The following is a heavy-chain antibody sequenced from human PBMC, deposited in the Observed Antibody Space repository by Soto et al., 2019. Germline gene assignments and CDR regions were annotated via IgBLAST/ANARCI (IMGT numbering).Heavy chain of an antibody. CDR2: INPLPTSGST. J-gene: IGHJ4*02. V-gene: IGHV1-46*01. CDR3: ARDLAAAAY. Sequence: QVQLVQSGAEVKKPGASVKVSCKASGYIFTNYYIHRVRQAPGQGLEWMAIINPLPTSGSTNYAQEFRGRVTVTRDTSTSTVYMELSSLRSDDTAIYYCARDLAAAAYWGQGTLVTVSS. CDR1: GYIFTNYY. D-gene: IGHD6-13*01.